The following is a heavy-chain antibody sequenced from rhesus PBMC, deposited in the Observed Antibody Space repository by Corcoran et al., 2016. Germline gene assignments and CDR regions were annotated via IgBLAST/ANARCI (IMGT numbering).Heavy chain of an antibody. Sequence: QVQLQESGPGVGKPSETLSVTCAVSGGSISDSYRWSGVRQAPGKGLEWIGYIYVISTITNYNPSLNSRVTISQYTSKNQFSFKRSSVTAADTAVYYCARDQNNRFDVWGPGVLVTVSS. CDR1: GGSISDSYR. V-gene: IGHV4S10*01. J-gene: IGHJ5-1*01. CDR2: IYVISTIT. CDR3: ARDQNNRFDV.